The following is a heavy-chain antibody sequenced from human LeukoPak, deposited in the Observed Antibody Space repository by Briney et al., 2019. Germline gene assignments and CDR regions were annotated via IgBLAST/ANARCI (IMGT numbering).Heavy chain of an antibody. D-gene: IGHD3-16*01. CDR1: GFTFSDYY. CDR2: ISSSGSTI. CDR3: ARGLRLGGYYYMDV. Sequence: PGGSLRLSCAASGFTFSDYYMSWIRQAPGKGLEWVSYISSSGSTIYYADSVKGRFTISRDNTKNSLYLQMNSLRAEDTAVYYCARGLRLGGYYYMDVWGKGTTVTVSS. V-gene: IGHV3-11*01. J-gene: IGHJ6*03.